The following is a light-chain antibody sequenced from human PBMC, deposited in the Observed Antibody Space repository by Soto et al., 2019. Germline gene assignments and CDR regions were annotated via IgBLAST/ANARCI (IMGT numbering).Light chain of an antibody. CDR3: QQYGDSPPFT. CDR2: SAS. V-gene: IGKV3-20*01. Sequence: EIVLTQSPGTLSLSPGERATLSCRASQSVSSTYLAWYQQKPGQAPRLFIYSASSRATGIPDRFSGSGSGTDFTLTISRLEPEDFAVYYCQQYGDSPPFTFGQGTRLETK. CDR1: QSVSSTY. J-gene: IGKJ5*01.